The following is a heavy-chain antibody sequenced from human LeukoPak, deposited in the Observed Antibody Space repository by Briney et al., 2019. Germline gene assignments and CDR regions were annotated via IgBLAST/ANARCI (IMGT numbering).Heavy chain of an antibody. Sequence: PGGSLRLSCATSGFTFSDHYMTWIRQAPGKGLQTVSYIYKGGDTIFYADSVKGRFTISRDNAKNSLYLQMNSLRAEDTAVYYCAREIVVVPAASKIFDYWGQGTLVTVSS. CDR1: GFTFSDHY. CDR3: AREIVVVPAASKIFDY. J-gene: IGHJ4*02. V-gene: IGHV3-11*04. CDR2: IYKGGDTI. D-gene: IGHD2-2*01.